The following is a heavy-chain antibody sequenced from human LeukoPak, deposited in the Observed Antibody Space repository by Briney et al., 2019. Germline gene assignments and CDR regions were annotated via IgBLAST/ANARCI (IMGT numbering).Heavy chain of an antibody. D-gene: IGHD6-6*01. CDR3: ARVRQLTYIDY. CDR1: GFTFSSYW. CDR2: INSDGSST. J-gene: IGHJ4*02. V-gene: IGHV3-74*01. Sequence: TGGSLRLSCAASGFTFSSYWMHWVRQAPGKGLVWVSRINSDGSSTSYADSVKGRFTISRDNAKNTLYLQMNSLRAEDTAVYYCARVRQLTYIDYWGQGTLVTVSS.